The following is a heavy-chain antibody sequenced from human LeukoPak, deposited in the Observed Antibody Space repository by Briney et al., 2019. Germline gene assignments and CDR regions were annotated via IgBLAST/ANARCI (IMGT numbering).Heavy chain of an antibody. CDR1: GFTFSSHL. V-gene: IGHV3-74*01. CDR2: VKSDGTAT. Sequence: SGGSLRLTCAASGFTFSSHLMHWLRQAQGTGLVWVSSVKSDGTATNYADSVKGRFTISRDNAKNTLYLQMNSLRVEDTAVYYCVRKFATGDWGQGTLVTVSS. CDR3: VRKFATGD. J-gene: IGHJ4*02. D-gene: IGHD1-14*01.